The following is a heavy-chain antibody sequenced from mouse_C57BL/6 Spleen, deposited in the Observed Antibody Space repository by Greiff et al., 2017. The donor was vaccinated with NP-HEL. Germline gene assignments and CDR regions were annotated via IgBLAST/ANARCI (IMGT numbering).Heavy chain of an antibody. D-gene: IGHD4-1*01. J-gene: IGHJ3*01. Sequence: EVQLVESGGGLVKPGGSLKLSCAASGFTFSSYAMSWVRQTPEKRLEWVSTISDGGSYTYYPDNVKGRFTISRDNAKNNLYLQMSHLKSEDTAMYYCAREGDWDQRFACWGQGTLVTVSA. CDR1: GFTFSSYA. CDR3: AREGDWDQRFAC. CDR2: ISDGGSYT. V-gene: IGHV5-4*01.